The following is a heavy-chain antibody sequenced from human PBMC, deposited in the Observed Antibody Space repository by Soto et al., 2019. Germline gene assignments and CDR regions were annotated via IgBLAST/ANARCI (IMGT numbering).Heavy chain of an antibody. V-gene: IGHV1-18*01. CDR2: ISAYNGNT. CDR3: ARDGGALDYGDYVVDWFDP. D-gene: IGHD4-17*01. CDR1: GYTFTSYG. J-gene: IGHJ5*02. Sequence: GASVKVSCKASGYTFTSYGISCVRQAPGQGLEWMGWISAYNGNTNYAQKLQGRVTMTTDTSTSTAYMELRSLRSDDTAVYYCARDGGALDYGDYVVDWFDPWGQGTLVTVSS.